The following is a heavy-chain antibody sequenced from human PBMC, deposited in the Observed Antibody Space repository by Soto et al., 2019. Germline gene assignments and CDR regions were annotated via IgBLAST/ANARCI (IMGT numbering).Heavy chain of an antibody. CDR3: ARDGCSGSNCLNWFDP. V-gene: IGHV3-48*01. J-gene: IGHJ5*02. Sequence: PGGSLRLSCAASGFTFSSYSMNWVRQAPGKGLEWVSYISSSSTTKYYAGSVKGRFTISRDNAKNSLYLQMNSLRAEDTAVYYCARDGCSGSNCLNWFDPWGQGTLVTSPQ. CDR2: ISSSSTTK. CDR1: GFTFSSYS. D-gene: IGHD2-15*01.